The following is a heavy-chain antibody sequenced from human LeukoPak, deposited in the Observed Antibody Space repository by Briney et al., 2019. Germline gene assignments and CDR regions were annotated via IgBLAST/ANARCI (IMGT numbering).Heavy chain of an antibody. J-gene: IGHJ3*02. CDR1: GFTFGDYA. V-gene: IGHV3-49*04. Sequence: GGSLRLSCTASGFTFGDYAMSWVRQAPGKGLGWVGFIRSKAYGGTTEYAASVKGRFNISRDDSKSIAYLQMNRLQTEDTALYYCTSYEPLDLFRYFDWGDAFDIWGQGTMVTVSS. CDR3: TSYEPLDLFRYFDWGDAFDI. D-gene: IGHD3-9*01. CDR2: IRSKAYGGTT.